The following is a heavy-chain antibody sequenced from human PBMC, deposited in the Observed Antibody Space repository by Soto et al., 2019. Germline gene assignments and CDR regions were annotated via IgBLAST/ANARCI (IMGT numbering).Heavy chain of an antibody. CDR1: GGSISSYY. J-gene: IGHJ4*02. Sequence: TSETLSLTCTVSGGSISSYYWSWIRQPPGKGLEWIGYIYYSGSTNYNPSLKSRVTISVDTSKNQFSLKLSSVTAADTAVYYCARHDVATIIDYWGQGTLVTVSS. CDR3: ARHDVATIIDY. D-gene: IGHD5-12*01. CDR2: IYYSGST. V-gene: IGHV4-59*08.